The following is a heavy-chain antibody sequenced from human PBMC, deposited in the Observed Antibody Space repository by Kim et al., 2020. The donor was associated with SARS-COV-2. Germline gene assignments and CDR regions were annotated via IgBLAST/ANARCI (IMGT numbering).Heavy chain of an antibody. CDR1: GGSISSSSYY. V-gene: IGHV4-39*01. CDR2: IYYSGST. J-gene: IGHJ6*02. Sequence: SETLSLTCTVSGGSISSSSYYWGWIRQPPGKGLEWIGSIYYSGSTYYNPSLKSRVTISVDTSKNQFSLKLSSVTAADTAVYYCARRRAAPLYYGMDVWGQGTTVTVSS. CDR3: ARRRAAPLYYGMDV. D-gene: IGHD2-15*01.